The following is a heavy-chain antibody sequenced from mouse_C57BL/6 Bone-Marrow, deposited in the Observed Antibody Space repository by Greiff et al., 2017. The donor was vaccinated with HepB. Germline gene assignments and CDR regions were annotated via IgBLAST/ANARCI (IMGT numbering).Heavy chain of an antibody. Sequence: EVQLQQSGPGLVKPSQSLSLTCSVTGYSITSGYYWNWIRQFPGNKLEWMGYISYDGSNKYNPPLKNRISITRDTSKNQFFLKLNSVTTEDTATYYAASLKITTVPYFDYWGQGTTLTVSS. V-gene: IGHV3-6*01. CDR1: GYSITSGYY. D-gene: IGHD1-1*01. J-gene: IGHJ2*01. CDR3: ASLKITTVPYFDY. CDR2: ISYDGSN.